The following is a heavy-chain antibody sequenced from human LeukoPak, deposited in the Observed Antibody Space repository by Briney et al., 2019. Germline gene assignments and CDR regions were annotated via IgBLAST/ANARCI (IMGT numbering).Heavy chain of an antibody. CDR2: IYSGGST. CDR3: ASTSRRFAAGHSSRAFDI. V-gene: IGHV3-53*01. D-gene: IGHD6-13*01. J-gene: IGHJ3*02. CDR1: GFTVSSNY. Sequence: SGGSLRLSCAASGFTVSSNYMSGVRQAPGEGLEWVSVIYSGGSTYYADSVKGRFTISRDNSKNTLYLQMNSLRAEDTAVYYCASTSRRFAAGHSSRAFDIWGQGTMVTVSS.